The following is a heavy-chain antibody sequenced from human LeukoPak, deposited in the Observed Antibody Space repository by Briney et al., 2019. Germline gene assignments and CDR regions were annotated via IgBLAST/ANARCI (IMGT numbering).Heavy chain of an antibody. CDR3: AKAGGVVPASPCNY. V-gene: IGHV3-23*01. Sequence: GGSLRLSCAASGFTFSSYAMGWVRQAPGKGLEWVSAISGSGGSTYYADSVKGRFTISRDNSKNTLYLQMNSLRAEDTAVYYCAKAGGVVPASPCNYWGQGTLVTVSS. CDR2: ISGSGGST. J-gene: IGHJ4*02. CDR1: GFTFSSYA. D-gene: IGHD2-2*01.